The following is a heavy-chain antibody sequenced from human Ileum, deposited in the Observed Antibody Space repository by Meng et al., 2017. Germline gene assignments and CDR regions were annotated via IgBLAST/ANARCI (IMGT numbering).Heavy chain of an antibody. Sequence: GESLKISCEASGFSFSTHWMHWVRRAPGKGLEWVSRITSDGSTTTYEDSVKGRFTNSRDNAKNTLYLQMTSLRAEDTAVYYCVRDPIVYGATFENWGQGTMVTVSS. V-gene: IGHV3-74*03. J-gene: IGHJ4*03. D-gene: IGHD4/OR15-4a*01. CDR1: GFSFSTHW. CDR2: ITSDGSTT. CDR3: VRDPIVYGATFEN.